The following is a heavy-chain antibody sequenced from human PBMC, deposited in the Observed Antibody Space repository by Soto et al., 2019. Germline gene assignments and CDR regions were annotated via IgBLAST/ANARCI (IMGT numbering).Heavy chain of an antibody. J-gene: IGHJ4*02. Sequence: QVQLVESGGGVVQPGRSLSLSCAASGFNLITYGMHWVRQALGKGLEWVAVIWWDGSKKYYADSVKGRFTISRDNSKNTLYLQMNSLRVEDAAVYYCARDYYGSGSQYNPLDYWGQGTLVTVSS. D-gene: IGHD3-10*01. CDR3: ARDYYGSGSQYNPLDY. CDR2: IWWDGSKK. CDR1: GFNLITYG. V-gene: IGHV3-33*01.